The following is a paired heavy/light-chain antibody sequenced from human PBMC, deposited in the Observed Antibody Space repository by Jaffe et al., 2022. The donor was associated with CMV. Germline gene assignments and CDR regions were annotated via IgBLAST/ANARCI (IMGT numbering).Heavy chain of an antibody. CDR2: VYYLGAS. CDR1: GGSVSSASHY. J-gene: IGHJ3*02. CDR3: ARGPTIFGPIYGFDI. V-gene: IGHV4-61*01. D-gene: IGHD3-3*02. Sequence: QVQLQESGPGLVKPSETLSLTCTVSGGSVSSASHYWNWVRQPLGKGLEWIGYVYYLGASNYNSSLSSRVTISVDTSKNQFSLRLTSVTAADTALYFCARGPTIFGPIYGFDIWGQGTLVSVSA.
Light chain of an antibody. CDR1: QAVDSKY. V-gene: IGKV3-20*01. Sequence: DIVLTQSPGTLSLSPGERATLSCRASQAVDSKYVAWYQQKRGQSPRLLIYGASNRPTGIPDRFSGSASGSVFTLTISRLEPEDFAMYYCQQFDRVLTFGGGTKVEIK. CDR3: QQFDRVLT. J-gene: IGKJ4*01. CDR2: GAS.